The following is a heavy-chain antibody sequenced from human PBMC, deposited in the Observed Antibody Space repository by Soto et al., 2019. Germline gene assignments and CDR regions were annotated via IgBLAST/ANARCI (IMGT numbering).Heavy chain of an antibody. V-gene: IGHV4-59*01. CDR2: IYYSGST. D-gene: IGHD2-8*01. CDR3: AREASRKHPEVWYYYYYYYYMYV. J-gene: IGHJ6*03. CDR1: GGSISSYY. Sequence: SETLSLTCTVSGGSISSYYWSWIRQPPGKGLEWIGYIYYSGSTNYNPSLKSRVTISVDTSKNQFSLKLSSVTAADTAVYYCAREASRKHPEVWYYYYYYYYMYVCGQGTTVTVSS.